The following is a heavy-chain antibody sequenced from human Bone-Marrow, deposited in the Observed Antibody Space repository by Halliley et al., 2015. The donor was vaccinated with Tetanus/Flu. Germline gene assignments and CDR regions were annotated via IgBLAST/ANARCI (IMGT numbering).Heavy chain of an antibody. V-gene: IGHV4-30-2*01. CDR2: IYYTGSS. CDR1: GGSMSTIGYS. J-gene: IGHJ3*02. CDR3: ARGSQFDAFEI. Sequence: TLSLTCAVSGGSMSTIGYSWSWIRQPPGKGLEWIGYIYYTGSSYDNPSLRSRVTISLDKSKNQFSLKLTSVTAADMAVYYCARGSQFDAFEIWGQGTKVTVSS.